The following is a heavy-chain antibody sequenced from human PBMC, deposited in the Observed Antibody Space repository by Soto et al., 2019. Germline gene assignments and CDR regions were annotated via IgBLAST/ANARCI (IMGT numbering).Heavy chain of an antibody. CDR1: GGYISSYY. D-gene: IGHD6-13*01. J-gene: IGHJ6*02. CDR2: VYYSGST. CDR3: ARGGRSSSSSSGYGMDV. V-gene: IGHV4-59*01. Sequence: SETLSLTCTVSGGYISSYYWSCIRQPPGKGLEWMGYVYYSGSTNYDPSLKSRVTISIDTSKKQFSLNLSSVTAADTAVYYCARGGRSSSSSSGYGMDVWGQGTTVPVSS.